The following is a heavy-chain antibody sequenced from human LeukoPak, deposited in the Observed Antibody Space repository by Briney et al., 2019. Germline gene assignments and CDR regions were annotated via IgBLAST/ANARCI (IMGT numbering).Heavy chain of an antibody. CDR3: TSEDQGGFDY. CDR2: IKSKTDDGTT. Sequence: GSLRLSCAASRFTSNNAWMSWVRHAPGKGLEWVGRIKSKTDDGTTDYATTVKGRFTISRDDSKNTVYLQMNGLKTEDTGVYYCTSEDQGGFDYWGQGTLVTVSS. V-gene: IGHV3-15*01. D-gene: IGHD1-26*01. CDR1: RFTSNNAW. J-gene: IGHJ4*02.